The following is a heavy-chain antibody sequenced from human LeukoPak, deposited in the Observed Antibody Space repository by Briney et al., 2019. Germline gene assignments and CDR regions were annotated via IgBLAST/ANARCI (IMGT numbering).Heavy chain of an antibody. CDR1: AAIFSSNA. CDR2: IRYDGSSK. CDR3: AKTPRNYPPGHMDV. D-gene: IGHD5-24*01. V-gene: IGHV3-30*02. J-gene: IGHJ6*03. Sequence: GGSLRLSCTASAAIFSSNAMHWVRQAPGKGLEWVAFIRYDGSSKYYADSVKGRFTISRDTSKNTPYLQMNSLRLEDTALYYCAKTPRNYPPGHMDVWGKGTTVTISS.